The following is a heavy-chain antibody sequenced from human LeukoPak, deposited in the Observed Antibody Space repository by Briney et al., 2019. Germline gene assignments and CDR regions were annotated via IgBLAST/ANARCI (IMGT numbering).Heavy chain of an antibody. V-gene: IGHV1-69*05. Sequence: SVKVSCKASGGTFSSYAISWVRQAPGQGLEWVGRIIPIFGTANYAQKFQGRVTITTDESTSTAYMELSSLRSEDTAVYYCARDLHNWNGGGYFGYWGQGTLVTVSS. CDR2: IIPIFGTA. CDR3: ARDLHNWNGGGYFGY. J-gene: IGHJ4*02. CDR1: GGTFSSYA. D-gene: IGHD1-20*01.